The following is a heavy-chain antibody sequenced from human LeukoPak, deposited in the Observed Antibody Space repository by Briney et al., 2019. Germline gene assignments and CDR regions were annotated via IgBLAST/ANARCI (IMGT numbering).Heavy chain of an antibody. Sequence: GGSLRLSCAASGFTVRSNYMSWVRQAPGKGLEWVSVIYSGETTYYAESMRGRFTIFRDYSKNTLYLQMNSLGAEDTAVYYCARERYYYDTTGALDYWGQGTLVTVSS. CDR2: IYSGETT. J-gene: IGHJ4*02. V-gene: IGHV3-66*02. CDR3: ARERYYYDTTGALDY. D-gene: IGHD3-22*01. CDR1: GFTVRSNY.